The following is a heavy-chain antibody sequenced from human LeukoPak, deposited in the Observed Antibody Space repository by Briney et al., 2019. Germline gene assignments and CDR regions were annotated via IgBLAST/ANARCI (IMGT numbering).Heavy chain of an antibody. CDR1: GGSISSYS. D-gene: IGHD4-17*01. CDR2: IHYSGST. V-gene: IGHV4-59*01. J-gene: IGHJ4*02. CDR3: ARGVTVTYYFDY. Sequence: PSETLSLTCTVSGGSISSYSWSWIRQPPGKGLEWIGYIHYSGSTNYNPSLKSRITISVDTSKNQFSLKLSSVTAADTAVYYCARGVTVTYYFDYWGQGTLVTVSS.